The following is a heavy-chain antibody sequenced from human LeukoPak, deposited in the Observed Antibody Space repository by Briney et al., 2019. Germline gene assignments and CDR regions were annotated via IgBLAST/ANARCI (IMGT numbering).Heavy chain of an antibody. V-gene: IGHV4-39*01. J-gene: IGHJ4*02. Sequence: SETLSLTCTVSGGSISSSSYYWGWIRQPPGMGLEWIGSIYYSGSTYYNPSLKSRVTISVDTSKNQFSLKLSSVTAADTAVYYCARPHGRAPIFGVVIYYFDYWGRGTLVTVSS. CDR2: IYYSGST. CDR1: GGSISSSSYY. D-gene: IGHD3-3*01. CDR3: ARPHGRAPIFGVVIYYFDY.